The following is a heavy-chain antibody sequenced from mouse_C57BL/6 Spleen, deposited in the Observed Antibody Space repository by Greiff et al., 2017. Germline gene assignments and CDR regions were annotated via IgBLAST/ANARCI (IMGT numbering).Heavy chain of an antibody. CDR1: GYTFTSYW. Sequence: QVQLQQPGAELVKPGASVKLSCKASGYTFTSYWMHWVKQRPGQGLEWIGMIHPNSGSTNYNEKFKSKATLTVDKSSSTAYMQLSSLTSEDSAVYYCARKDWDEGNYAMDYWGQGTSVTVSS. V-gene: IGHV1-64*01. CDR2: IHPNSGST. J-gene: IGHJ4*01. CDR3: ARKDWDEGNYAMDY. D-gene: IGHD4-1*01.